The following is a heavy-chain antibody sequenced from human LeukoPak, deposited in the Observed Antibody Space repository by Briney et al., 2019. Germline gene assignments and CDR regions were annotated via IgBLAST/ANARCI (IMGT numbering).Heavy chain of an antibody. CDR3: ARWNYDIWTGHRYFDY. CDR1: GGSISSSSYY. V-gene: IGHV4-61*05. J-gene: IGHJ4*02. Sequence: PSETLSLTCTVSGGSISSSSYYWGWIRQPPGKGLEWIGYFDNSGGSNYNPALESRVIISVDTSKNQFSLKLRSLTAADTAVYYCARWNYDIWTGHRYFDYWGQGTLVTVSS. D-gene: IGHD3/OR15-3a*01. CDR2: FDNSGGS.